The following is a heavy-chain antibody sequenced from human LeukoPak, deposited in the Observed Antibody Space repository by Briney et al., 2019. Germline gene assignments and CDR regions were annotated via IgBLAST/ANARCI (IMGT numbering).Heavy chain of an antibody. D-gene: IGHD1-26*01. CDR1: GFIFTNYF. Sequence: GGSLRLSCAASGFIFTNYFMSWVRQAPGMGLEWVANIKQDGGEKYFMDSVKGRFTISRDNAKNSLYLQMTSLRAEDTAVYSCARDKIVGATIFDYWGQGTLVTVSS. J-gene: IGHJ4*02. CDR3: ARDKIVGATIFDY. V-gene: IGHV3-7*03. CDR2: IKQDGGEK.